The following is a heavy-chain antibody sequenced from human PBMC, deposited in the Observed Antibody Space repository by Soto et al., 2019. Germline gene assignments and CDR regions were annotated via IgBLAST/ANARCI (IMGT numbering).Heavy chain of an antibody. D-gene: IGHD1-7*01. J-gene: IGHJ6*02. CDR3: ARDLELLWYNYYYYGMDV. V-gene: IGHV3-21*01. Sequence: GGSLRLSCAASGFTFSSYSMNWVRQAPGKGLEWVSSISSSSSYIYYADSVKGRFTISRDNAKNSLYLQMNSLRAEDTAVYYCARDLELLWYNYYYYGMDVWGQGTTVTVSS. CDR1: GFTFSSYS. CDR2: ISSSSSYI.